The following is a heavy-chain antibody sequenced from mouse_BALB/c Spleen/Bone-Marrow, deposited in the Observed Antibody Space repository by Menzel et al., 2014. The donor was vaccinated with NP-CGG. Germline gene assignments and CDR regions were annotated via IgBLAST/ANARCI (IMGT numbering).Heavy chain of an antibody. CDR1: GFTFNTYA. CDR2: IKTKTNDYGT. Sequence: EVQRVESGGGLVQPVGSLKLSCVASGFTFNTYAMNWVRQAPGKGLEWVARIKTKTNDYGTFYADSVKDRFTISRGDSQNMLYLQMNNLKTEDTAMYYCVRATAYYFDYWGQGTTLTVSS. J-gene: IGHJ2*01. CDR3: VRATAYYFDY. D-gene: IGHD1-2*01. V-gene: IGHV10-1*02.